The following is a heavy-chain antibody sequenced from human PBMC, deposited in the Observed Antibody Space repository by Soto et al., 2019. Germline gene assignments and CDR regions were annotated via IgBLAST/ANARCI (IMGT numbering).Heavy chain of an antibody. CDR3: ARNIVVVPAAPNGYNWFDP. V-gene: IGHV4-59*01. CDR2: IYYSGST. CDR1: GGSISSYY. Sequence: SETLSHTCPFSGGSISSYYWSWIRQPPGKGLEWIGYIYYSGSTNYNPSLKSRVTISVDTSKNQFSLKLSSVTAADTAVYYCARNIVVVPAAPNGYNWFDPWGQGTLVTVS. J-gene: IGHJ5*02. D-gene: IGHD2-2*01.